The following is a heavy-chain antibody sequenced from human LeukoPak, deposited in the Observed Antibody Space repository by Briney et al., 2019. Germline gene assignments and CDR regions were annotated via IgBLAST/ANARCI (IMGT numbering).Heavy chain of an antibody. Sequence: GGSLRLSCAASGFTFNNYWMSWVRQAPGKGLEWVANIKQDASDKYYVDSVKGRFTISRDNAKNSLSLQMNSLTAEDTAVYYCARNPPSEYCSGGNCYSGGLGYMDVWGKGTTVTISS. D-gene: IGHD2-15*01. V-gene: IGHV3-7*01. CDR1: GFTFNNYW. J-gene: IGHJ6*03. CDR2: IKQDASDK. CDR3: ARNPPSEYCSGGNCYSGGLGYMDV.